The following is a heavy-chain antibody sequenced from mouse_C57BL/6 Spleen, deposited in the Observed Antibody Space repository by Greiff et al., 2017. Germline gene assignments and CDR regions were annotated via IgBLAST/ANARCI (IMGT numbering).Heavy chain of an antibody. Sequence: EVHLVESGEGLVKPGGSLKLSCAASGFTFSSYAMSWVRQTPEKRLEWVAYISSGGDYIYYADTVKGRFTISRDNARNTLYLQMSSLKSEDTAMYYCTRITTVVATHWYFDVWGTGTTVTVSS. D-gene: IGHD1-1*01. CDR1: GFTFSSYA. CDR2: ISSGGDYI. CDR3: TRITTVVATHWYFDV. J-gene: IGHJ1*03. V-gene: IGHV5-9-1*02.